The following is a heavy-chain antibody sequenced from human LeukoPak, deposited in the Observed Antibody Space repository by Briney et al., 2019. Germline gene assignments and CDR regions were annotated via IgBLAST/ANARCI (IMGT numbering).Heavy chain of an antibody. CDR2: IYYSGST. V-gene: IGHV4-31*03. D-gene: IGHD6-19*01. J-gene: IGHJ6*02. CDR1: GGSISSGGYY. CDR3: ATLWLEDYYGMDV. Sequence: SETLSLTCTVSGGSISSGGYYWSWIRQHPGKGLEWIGYIYYSGSTYYNPSLKSRVTISVDTSKNQFSLKLSSVTAADTAVYYCATLWLEDYYGMDVWGQGTTVTVPS.